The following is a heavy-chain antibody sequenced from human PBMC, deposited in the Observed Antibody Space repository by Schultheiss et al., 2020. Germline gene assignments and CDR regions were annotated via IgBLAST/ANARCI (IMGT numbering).Heavy chain of an antibody. Sequence: GGSLRLSCAASGFTFSSYGMHWVRQAPGKGLEWVAVISYDGSNKYYADSVKGRFTISRDNSKNTLYLQMNSLRAEDTAVYYCAKDLGAVKSHFDYWGQGTLVNGSS. J-gene: IGHJ4*02. CDR1: GFTFSSYG. CDR3: AKDLGAVKSHFDY. D-gene: IGHD6-19*01. CDR2: ISYDGSNK. V-gene: IGHV3-30*18.